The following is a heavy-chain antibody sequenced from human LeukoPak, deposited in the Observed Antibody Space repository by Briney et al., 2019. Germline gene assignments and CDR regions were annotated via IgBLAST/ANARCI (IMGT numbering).Heavy chain of an antibody. V-gene: IGHV3-11*06. Sequence: GGSLRLSCAASGFTFSDYYMSWIRQAPGKGLEWVSYISSSSYIYYADSVKGRFTISRDNAKNSLYLQMNSLRAEDTAVYYCARDGAYCSGGSCYSSYYFDYWGQGTLVTVSS. CDR2: ISSSSYI. CDR3: ARDGAYCSGGSCYSSYYFDY. D-gene: IGHD2-15*01. CDR1: GFTFSDYY. J-gene: IGHJ4*02.